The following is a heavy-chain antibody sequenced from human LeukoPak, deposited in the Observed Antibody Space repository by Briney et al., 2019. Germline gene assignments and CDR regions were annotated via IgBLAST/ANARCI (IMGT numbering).Heavy chain of an antibody. J-gene: IGHJ6*02. D-gene: IGHD3-3*01. Sequence: SETLSLTCTVSGGSISSYYWSWIRQPPGKGLEWIGYIYYSGSTNYNPSLKSRATISVDTSKNQFSLKLSSVTAADTAVYYCARCLATYYDFWSGYSDPCYYYGMDVWGQGTTVTVSS. CDR2: IYYSGST. CDR1: GGSISSYY. V-gene: IGHV4-59*01. CDR3: ARCLATYYDFWSGYSDPCYYYGMDV.